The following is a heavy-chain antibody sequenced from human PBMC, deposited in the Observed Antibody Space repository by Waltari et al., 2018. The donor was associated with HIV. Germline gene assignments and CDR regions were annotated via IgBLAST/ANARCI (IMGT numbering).Heavy chain of an antibody. CDR2: ISGGGGAV. D-gene: IGHD3-10*01. CDR3: AKQRSHGDRYFDL. Sequence: EVQLLESGGDLVQPGGSLRLSCVVAGGPYAMNWVRQAPGKGLDWVSAISGGGGAVYYADSVRGRFTMSRDNSENTVYLHMNSLRVEDTAVYYCAKQRSHGDRYFDLWGRGTLVTVSS. CDR1: GGPYA. V-gene: IGHV3-23*01. J-gene: IGHJ2*01.